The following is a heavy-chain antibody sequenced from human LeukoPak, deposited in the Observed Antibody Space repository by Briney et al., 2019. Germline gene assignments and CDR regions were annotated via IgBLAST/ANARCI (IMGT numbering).Heavy chain of an antibody. CDR2: ISGSGGST. V-gene: IGHV3-23*01. Sequence: PGGSLRLSCAASGFTFSSYAMSWVRQAPGKGLEWVSAISGSGGSTYYADSAKGRFTISRDNSKNTLYLQMNSLRAEDTAVYYCARIVGATRPSAEYFQHWGQGTLVTVSS. CDR3: ARIVGATRPSAEYFQH. J-gene: IGHJ1*01. CDR1: GFTFSSYA. D-gene: IGHD1-26*01.